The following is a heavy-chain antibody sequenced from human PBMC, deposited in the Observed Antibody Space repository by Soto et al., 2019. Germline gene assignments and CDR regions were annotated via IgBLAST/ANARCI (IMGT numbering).Heavy chain of an antibody. Sequence: QVQLVQSGAEVKKPGASVKVSCKASGYTFTSYDINWVRQATGQGLEWMGWMNPNSGNTGYAQKFQGRVTMTRNTSISTAYMELSSLRSEDTAVYYCARWRRWSIAARRGGGAFDIWGQGTMVTVSS. CDR2: MNPNSGNT. CDR3: ARWRRWSIAARRGGGAFDI. J-gene: IGHJ3*02. V-gene: IGHV1-8*01. CDR1: GYTFTSYD. D-gene: IGHD6-6*01.